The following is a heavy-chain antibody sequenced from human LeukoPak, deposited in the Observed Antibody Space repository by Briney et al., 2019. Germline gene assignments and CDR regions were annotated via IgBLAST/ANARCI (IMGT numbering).Heavy chain of an antibody. CDR3: ARGGEDIVVVPAAMAPNYFDY. CDR2: INPNSGGT. V-gene: IGHV1-2*02. CDR1: GYTFTGYY. J-gene: IGHJ4*02. Sequence: ASVKVSCKASGYTFTGYYMHWVRQAPGQGLEWMGWINPNSGGTNYAQKFQGRVTMTRDTSISTAYMELRSLRSDDTAVYYCARGGEDIVVVPAAMAPNYFDYWGQGTLVTVSS. D-gene: IGHD2-2*01.